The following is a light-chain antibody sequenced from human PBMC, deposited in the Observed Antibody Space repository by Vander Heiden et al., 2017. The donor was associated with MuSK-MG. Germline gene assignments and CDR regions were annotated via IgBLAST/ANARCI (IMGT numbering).Light chain of an antibody. J-gene: IGLJ3*02. CDR1: SSDVGNYNY. CDR2: DVT. Sequence: QSALTQPRSVSGSPGQSVTISCTGTSSDVGNYNYVSWYQQYPGKAPKVVIYDVTKRPVGVPDRFSGSKSGNTASLTISGLRADDEANYYCCSYAGSYTFDMVFGGGTKLTVL. CDR3: CSYAGSYTFDMV. V-gene: IGLV2-11*01.